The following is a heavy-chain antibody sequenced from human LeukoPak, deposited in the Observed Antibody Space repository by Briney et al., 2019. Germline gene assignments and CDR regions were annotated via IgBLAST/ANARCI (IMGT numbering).Heavy chain of an antibody. J-gene: IGHJ4*02. V-gene: IGHV3-11*04. CDR1: GFTFSDYY. CDR2: ISSSGSTI. D-gene: IGHD2-21*02. Sequence: PGGSLRLSCAASGFTFSDYYMSWIRQAPGKGLEWVSYISSSGSTIYCADSVKGRFTISRDNAKNSLYLQMNSLRAEDTAVYYCARDFEVTTYYFDYWGQGTLVTVSS. CDR3: ARDFEVTTYYFDY.